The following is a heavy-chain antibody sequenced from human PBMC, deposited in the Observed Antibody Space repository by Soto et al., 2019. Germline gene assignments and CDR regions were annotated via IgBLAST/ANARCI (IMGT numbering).Heavy chain of an antibody. V-gene: IGHV2-5*01. D-gene: IGHD6-6*01. CDR2: IYWNDDK. CDR1: GISLSTSGVG. Sequence: QITLKGSGPTLVKPTQTLTLTCTLSGISLSTSGVGLGWIRQTPGKALEWLALIYWNDDKHYNPSLRTRLSITKDTSKNQAVLTMTNLDPVTTATYCCARGLATLPVFAFDVWDQGTVVTVSS. CDR3: ARGLATLPVFAFDV. J-gene: IGHJ3*01.